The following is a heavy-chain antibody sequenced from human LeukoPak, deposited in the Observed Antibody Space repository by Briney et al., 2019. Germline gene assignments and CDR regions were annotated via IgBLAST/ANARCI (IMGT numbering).Heavy chain of an antibody. CDR2: IYSSGTT. V-gene: IGHV4-59*01. J-gene: IGHJ4*02. CDR3: GRRPAVDGPIDN. D-gene: IGHD3/OR15-3a*01. Sequence: SETLSLTCVVSGGSLHRSFWTWVRQPPGKGLEWIGRIYSSGTTDYSPSLKSRLTISIDTSKNQFSLGLASVTAADTAVYYCGRRPAVDGPIDNWGQGILVAVSS. CDR1: GGSLHRSF.